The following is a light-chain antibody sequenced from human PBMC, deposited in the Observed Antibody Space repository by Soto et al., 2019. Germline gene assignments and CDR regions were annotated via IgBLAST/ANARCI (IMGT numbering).Light chain of an antibody. CDR1: NSVVGSYNL. J-gene: IGLJ1*01. V-gene: IGLV2-23*02. CDR2: EVS. Sequence: QSALTQPASVSGSPGQSITISCTGTNSVVGSYNLVSWYQQHPGKAPKLMIYEVSKRPSGLSNRFSGSKSGNTASLTISGLQAEDEADYYCSSYAGSSTYVFGTGTKVTVL. CDR3: SSYAGSSTYV.